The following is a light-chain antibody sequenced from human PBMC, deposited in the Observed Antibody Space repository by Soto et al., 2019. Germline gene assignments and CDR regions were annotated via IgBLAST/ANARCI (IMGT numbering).Light chain of an antibody. Sequence: QSVLTQPPSASGTPGQRFTISGYGSRSNIGSNPVQWYLQLPGTAPKLFIYRDNARPSGVPDRFSGSKSGTSASLAISGLQSEDEADYHCATWDDGLYGPVFGGGTKLTVL. V-gene: IGLV1-44*01. CDR2: RDN. CDR3: ATWDDGLYGPV. CDR1: RSNIGSNP. J-gene: IGLJ3*02.